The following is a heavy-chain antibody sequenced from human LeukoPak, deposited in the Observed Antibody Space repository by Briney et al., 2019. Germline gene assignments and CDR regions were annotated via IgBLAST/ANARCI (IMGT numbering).Heavy chain of an antibody. J-gene: IGHJ3*02. V-gene: IGHV1-24*01. Sequence: ASVKVSCKVSGYTLTELSMHWVRQAPGKGLEWIGGFDPEDGETIYTQKFQGRVTMTEDTFTDTAYMDLSSLRSEDTAVYYCARGGSTSWMGYAFDIWGQGTMVTVSS. CDR1: GYTLTELS. CDR2: FDPEDGET. CDR3: ARGGSTSWMGYAFDI. D-gene: IGHD6-13*01.